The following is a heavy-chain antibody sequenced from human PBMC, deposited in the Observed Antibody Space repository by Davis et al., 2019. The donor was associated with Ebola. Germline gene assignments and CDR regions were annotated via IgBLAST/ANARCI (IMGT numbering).Heavy chain of an antibody. CDR2: ISYDGSNK. CDR1: GFTFSSYG. V-gene: IGHV3-30*03. J-gene: IGHJ4*02. D-gene: IGHD1-26*01. CDR3: ATFPKERIVGATTVDY. Sequence: GESLKISCAASGFTFSSYGMHWVRQAPGKGLEWVAVISYDGSNKYYADSVKGRFIISRDNSKNTLYLQMNSLRAEDTAVYYCATFPKERIVGATTVDYWGQGTLVTVSS.